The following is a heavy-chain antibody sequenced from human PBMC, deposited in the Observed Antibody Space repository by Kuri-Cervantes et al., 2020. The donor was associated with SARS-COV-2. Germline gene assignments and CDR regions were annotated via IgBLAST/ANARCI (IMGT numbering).Heavy chain of an antibody. V-gene: IGHV1-2*04. CDR2: INPNSGGT. CDR1: GYTFTGYY. J-gene: IGHJ6*02. D-gene: IGHD5-18*01. Sequence: ASVKVSCKASGYTFTGYYMHWVRQAPGQGLEWMGWINPNSGGTNYAQKFQGWVTMTRDTSISTAYMELSRLRSDDTAVYYCARDLIRGYSYGFFGMDAWGQGTTVTVSS. CDR3: ARDLIRGYSYGFFGMDA.